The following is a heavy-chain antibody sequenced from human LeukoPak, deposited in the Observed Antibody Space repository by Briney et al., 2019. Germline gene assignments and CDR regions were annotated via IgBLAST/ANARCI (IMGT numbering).Heavy chain of an antibody. J-gene: IGHJ4*02. CDR1: GFTISSSNW. D-gene: IGHD2-21*02. CDR3: ARIRVATFDY. V-gene: IGHV4-4*02. Sequence: AGTLSLTCAASGFTISSSNWCRWLREPPEKGLEWIGVINHSGSTNYNASLKSRVTISVDKSKNQFSLKLSSVTAADTAVYYCARIRVATFDYWGQGTLVTVSS. CDR2: INHSGST.